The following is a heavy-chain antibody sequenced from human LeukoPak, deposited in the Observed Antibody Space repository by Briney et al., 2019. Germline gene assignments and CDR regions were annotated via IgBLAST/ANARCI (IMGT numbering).Heavy chain of an antibody. V-gene: IGHV3-11*01. D-gene: IGHD4-17*01. CDR1: GFTFSDYY. J-gene: IGHJ4*02. CDR3: AKAGGDYRPYYFDY. CDR2: ISSSGSTI. Sequence: GGSLRLSCAASGFTFSDYYMSWIRQASGKGLEWVSYISSSGSTIYYADSVKGRFTISRDNSKNTLYLQMNSLRAEDTAVYYCAKAGGDYRPYYFDYWGQGTLVTVSS.